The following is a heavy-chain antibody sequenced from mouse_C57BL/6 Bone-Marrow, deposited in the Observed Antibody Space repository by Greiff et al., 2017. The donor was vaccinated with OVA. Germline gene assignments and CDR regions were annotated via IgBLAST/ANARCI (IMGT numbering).Heavy chain of an antibody. CDR1: GYSITSDY. CDR3: ARYGHYYGSPYAMDY. D-gene: IGHD1-1*01. J-gene: IGHJ4*01. CDR2: ISYSGST. V-gene: IGHV3-8*01. Sequence: EVQLQQSRPGLAKPSQTLSLTCSVTGYSITSDYWNWIRKFPGNKLEYMGYISYSGSTYYNPSLKSRISITRDTSKNQYYLQLNSVTTEDTATYYGARYGHYYGSPYAMDYWGQGTSVTVSS.